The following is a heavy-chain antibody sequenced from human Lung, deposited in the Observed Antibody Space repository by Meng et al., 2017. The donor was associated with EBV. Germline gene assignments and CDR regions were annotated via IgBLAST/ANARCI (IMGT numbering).Heavy chain of an antibody. V-gene: IGHV2-5*02. CDR2: IYWDDDK. CDR1: GFSLSTSGVG. D-gene: IGHD3-10*01. CDR3: AHRRITMVRGVFDY. J-gene: IGHJ4*02. Sequence: QITLKEFGPTLVKPTQTLTLTCTFSGFSLSTSGVGVGWIRQPPGKALEWLALIYWDDDKRYSPSLKSRLTITKDTSKNQVVLTMTNMDPVDTATYYCAHRRITMVRGVFDYWGQGTLVTVSS.